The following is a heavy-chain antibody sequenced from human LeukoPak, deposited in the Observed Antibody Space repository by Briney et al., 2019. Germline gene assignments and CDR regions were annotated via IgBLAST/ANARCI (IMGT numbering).Heavy chain of an antibody. Sequence: ASVKVSCKAFGYTFTGYYMHWVRQAPGQGLEWTGWINPNSGGTNYAQKFQGRVTMTRDTSISTAYMELSRLRSDDTAVYYCARTGYSSSSPVDYWGQGTLVTVSS. J-gene: IGHJ4*02. CDR1: GYTFTGYY. D-gene: IGHD6-6*01. CDR2: INPNSGGT. CDR3: ARTGYSSSSPVDY. V-gene: IGHV1-2*02.